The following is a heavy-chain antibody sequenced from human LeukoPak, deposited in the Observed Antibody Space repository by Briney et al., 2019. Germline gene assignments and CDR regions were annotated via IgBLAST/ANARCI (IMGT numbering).Heavy chain of an antibody. D-gene: IGHD4-17*01. CDR2: ISGSGGST. CDR1: GLTLSSYA. V-gene: IGHV3-23*01. CDR3: AKEPDYGDYFDY. Sequence: GGSLRLSCAASGLTLSSYAMSWVRQAPGKGLEWVSAISGSGGSTYYADSVKGRFTISRDNSKNTLYLQINSLRAEDTAVYYCAKEPDYGDYFDYWGQGTLVTVSS. J-gene: IGHJ4*02.